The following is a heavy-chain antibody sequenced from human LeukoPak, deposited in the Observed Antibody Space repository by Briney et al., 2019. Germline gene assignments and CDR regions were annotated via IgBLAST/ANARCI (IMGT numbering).Heavy chain of an antibody. J-gene: IGHJ3*02. Sequence: GRSLRLSCAASGFTFSSYWMHWVRQAPGKGLVWVSRINSDGSSTSYADSVKGRFTISRDNAKNSLYLQMNSLRAEDTAVYYCASAPYCSSTSCYPRGGIWGQGTMVTVSS. V-gene: IGHV3-74*01. D-gene: IGHD2-2*01. CDR2: INSDGSST. CDR1: GFTFSSYW. CDR3: ASAPYCSSTSCYPRGGI.